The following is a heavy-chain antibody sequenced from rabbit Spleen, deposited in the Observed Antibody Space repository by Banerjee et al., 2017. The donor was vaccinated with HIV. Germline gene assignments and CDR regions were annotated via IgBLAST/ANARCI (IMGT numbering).Heavy chain of an antibody. CDR2: IDAGSSGFT. Sequence: QEQLVESGGGLVKPEGSLKLSCTASGFSFSNKAVMCWVRQAPGKGLEWIACIDAGSSGFTYFATWAKGRFTISRTSSTTVTLRMTSLTATDTATYFCARDLVGVIGWNFYLWGPGTLVTVS. D-gene: IGHD1-1*01. CDR1: GFSFSNKAV. J-gene: IGHJ4*01. CDR3: ARDLVGVIGWNFYL. V-gene: IGHV1S45*01.